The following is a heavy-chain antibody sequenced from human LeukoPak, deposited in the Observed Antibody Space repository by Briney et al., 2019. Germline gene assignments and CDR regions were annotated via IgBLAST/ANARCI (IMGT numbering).Heavy chain of an antibody. J-gene: IGHJ4*02. Sequence: GGSLRLSCAASGFTFSSYAMSWVRQAPGKGLEWVSAISGSGGSTYYADSVKGRFTISRDNSKNTLYLQMNSLRAEDTAVYYCARTSSYSSSWYGEVDYFDYWGQGTLVTVSS. CDR2: ISGSGGST. CDR3: ARTSSYSSSWYGEVDYFDY. D-gene: IGHD6-13*01. V-gene: IGHV3-23*01. CDR1: GFTFSSYA.